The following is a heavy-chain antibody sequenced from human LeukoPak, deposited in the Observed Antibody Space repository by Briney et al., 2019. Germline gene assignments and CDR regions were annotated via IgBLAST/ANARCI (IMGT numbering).Heavy chain of an antibody. Sequence: GASVKVSCKVSGYTLTELSMHWVRQAPGKGPEWMGGFDPEDGETIYAQKFQGRVTMTEDTSTDTAYMELSSLRSEDTAVYYCATVYNWNYERYFDYWGQGTLVTVSS. J-gene: IGHJ4*02. D-gene: IGHD1-7*01. V-gene: IGHV1-24*01. CDR3: ATVYNWNYERYFDY. CDR2: FDPEDGET. CDR1: GYTLTELS.